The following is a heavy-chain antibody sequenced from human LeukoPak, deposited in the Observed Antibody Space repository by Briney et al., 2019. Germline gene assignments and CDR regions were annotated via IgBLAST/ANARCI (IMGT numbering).Heavy chain of an antibody. J-gene: IGHJ4*02. D-gene: IGHD5-24*01. Sequence: SQTLSLTCTLPVGSISRGGYYSSWIRHHPRKGLEWLGYIYYSGSTYYNPSLKSRVTISVDTSKNQFSLKLSSVTAADTAVYYCARDLEGFDYWGQGTLVTVSS. V-gene: IGHV4-31*03. CDR3: ARDLEGFDY. CDR1: VGSISRGGYY. CDR2: IYYSGST.